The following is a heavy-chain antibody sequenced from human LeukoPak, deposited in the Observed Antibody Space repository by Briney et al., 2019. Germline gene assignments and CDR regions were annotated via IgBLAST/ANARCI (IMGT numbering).Heavy chain of an antibody. D-gene: IGHD3-10*01. V-gene: IGHV4-4*07. J-gene: IGHJ4*02. Sequence: SETLSLTCSVSGDSISYYWSWIRQAAGKGLEWIGRVSSSGSTDYNASLKSRVTISVDTSKNQFSLKLSSVTAADTAVYYCASGPWFGDPSVWGQGTLVTVSS. CDR3: ASGPWFGDPSV. CDR1: GDSISYY. CDR2: VSSSGST.